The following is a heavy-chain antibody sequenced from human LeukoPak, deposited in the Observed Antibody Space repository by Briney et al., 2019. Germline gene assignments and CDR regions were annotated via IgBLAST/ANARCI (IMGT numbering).Heavy chain of an antibody. CDR3: AMGYCSGGSCYFVAFDI. D-gene: IGHD2-15*01. J-gene: IGHJ3*02. V-gene: IGHV1-69*13. Sequence: GASVKVSCKASGGTFTSYAVSWVRQAPGQGLEYAQKFQGRVMITADESTSTAYMELSSLRSEDTAVYYCAMGYCSGGSCYFVAFDIWGQGTMVTVSS. CDR1: GGTFTSYA.